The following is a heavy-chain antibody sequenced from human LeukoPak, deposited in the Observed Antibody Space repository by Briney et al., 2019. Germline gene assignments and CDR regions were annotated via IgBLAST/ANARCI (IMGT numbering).Heavy chain of an antibody. J-gene: IGHJ5*02. D-gene: IGHD2-15*01. CDR3: ARRGLLGYCSGGSCYRYNWFDP. CDR2: IIPIFGTA. Sequence: ASVKVSCKASGGTFSSYAISWVRQAPGQGLEWMGGIIPIFGTANYAQKFQGRVTITADESTSTAYMELSSLRSEDTAVYYRARRGLLGYCSGGSCYRYNWFDPWGQGTLVTVSS. CDR1: GGTFSSYA. V-gene: IGHV1-69*13.